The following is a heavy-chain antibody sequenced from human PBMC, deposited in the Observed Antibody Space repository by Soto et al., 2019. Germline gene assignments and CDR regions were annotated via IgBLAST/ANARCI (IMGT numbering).Heavy chain of an antibody. CDR3: ARARRALGGSWHHINYNWFDS. V-gene: IGHV4-34*01. CDR1: GGSFSGYY. CDR2: INHSGST. D-gene: IGHD1-26*01. J-gene: IGHJ5*01. Sequence: SETLSLTCAVYGGSFSGYYWSWIRQPPGKGLEWIGEINHSGSTNYNPSLKSRVTISVDTSKNQFSLKLSSVTAADTAVYYCARARRALGGSWHHINYNWFDSWGQGTLVPVSS.